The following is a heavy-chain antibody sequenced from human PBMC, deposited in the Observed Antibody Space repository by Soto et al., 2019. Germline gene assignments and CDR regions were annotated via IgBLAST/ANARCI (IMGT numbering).Heavy chain of an antibody. J-gene: IGHJ4*02. CDR2: IYYDGST. V-gene: IGHV4-39*02. D-gene: IGHD2-15*01. CDR3: AKVVVAATRHTDFDS. CDR1: GGSINSNNYY. Sequence: PSETLSLTCTVSGGSINSNNYYWAWIRQPPGKGLAWIASIYYDGSTYYNPSLKSRVSISVDTSKNHFSLKLSSATAADTAVYYCAKVVVAATRHTDFDSWSQGTLVTVSS.